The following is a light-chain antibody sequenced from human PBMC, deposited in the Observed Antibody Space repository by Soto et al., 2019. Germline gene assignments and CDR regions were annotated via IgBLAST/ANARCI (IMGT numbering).Light chain of an antibody. V-gene: IGLV2-8*01. CDR3: SSFADRNNFV. J-gene: IGLJ1*01. Sequence: QSVLTQPPSASGSPGQSVTISCTGSSSDVGGYNYVSWYQQFPGKAPKLIIYEVTKRPSGVPDRFSGSKSANTASLTVSGLQAEDEADYYCSSFADRNNFVFGTGTKVTVL. CDR2: EVT. CDR1: SSDVGGYNY.